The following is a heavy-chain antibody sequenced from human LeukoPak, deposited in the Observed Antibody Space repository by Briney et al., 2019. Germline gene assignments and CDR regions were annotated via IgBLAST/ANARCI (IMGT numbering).Heavy chain of an antibody. J-gene: IGHJ3*02. CDR1: GYTFIAYY. CDR2: INPNSGGT. V-gene: IGHV1-2*02. CDR3: AREVDILTVTYAFDI. D-gene: IGHD3-9*01. Sequence: ASVKVSCKASGYTFIAYYMHWVRQAPGQGLEWMGWINPNSGGTNYAQKFQGGVTMTRDTSITTAYMELSSLRSEDTAVYYCAREVDILTVTYAFDIWGQGTMVTVSS.